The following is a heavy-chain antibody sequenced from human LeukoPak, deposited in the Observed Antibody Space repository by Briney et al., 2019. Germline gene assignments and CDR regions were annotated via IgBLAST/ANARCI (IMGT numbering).Heavy chain of an antibody. CDR2: ISYDGSNK. Sequence: GGSLRLSCAASGFTFSSYGMHWVRQAPGKGLEWVAVISYDGSNKFYADSLKGRFTISRDNSKNTLFLQTNSLRTEDTAVYYCAKSGNNRPDAFDIWGQGTMVTVSS. V-gene: IGHV3-30*18. J-gene: IGHJ3*02. D-gene: IGHD2/OR15-2a*01. CDR3: AKSGNNRPDAFDI. CDR1: GFTFSSYG.